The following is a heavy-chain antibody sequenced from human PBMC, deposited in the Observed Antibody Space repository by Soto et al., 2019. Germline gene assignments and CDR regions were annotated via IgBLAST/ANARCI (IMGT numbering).Heavy chain of an antibody. CDR1: GFTLSSCC. CDR2: INSDGTT. J-gene: IGHJ4*02. Sequence: GGSLRLSCAASGFTLSSCCMHWVRQAPGKGLVWVSRINSDGTTAYADSVKGRFTISRDNAKNTLYLQMNSLRAEDTAVYYCAKDDERQLDHYFDYWGQGTLVTVSS. CDR3: AKDDERQLDHYFDY. V-gene: IGHV3-74*01. D-gene: IGHD6-13*01.